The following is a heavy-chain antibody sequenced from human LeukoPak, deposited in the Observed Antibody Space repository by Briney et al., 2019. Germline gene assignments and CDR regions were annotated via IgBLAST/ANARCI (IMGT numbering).Heavy chain of an antibody. Sequence: SETLSLTCTVSGGSLSSYYWSWVRQPPGKGLERIGYIYYSGSTNYNPSLTSRVTISVDTYKNQLYLRLSSVTAADTAVYYCAGHAGQWERYPGTWGQGTLVTVSS. CDR3: AGHAGQWERYPGT. CDR2: IYYSGST. V-gene: IGHV4-59*08. D-gene: IGHD1-26*01. CDR1: GGSLSSYY. J-gene: IGHJ4*02.